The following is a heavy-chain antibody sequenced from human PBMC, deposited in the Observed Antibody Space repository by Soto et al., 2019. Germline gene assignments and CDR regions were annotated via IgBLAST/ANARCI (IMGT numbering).Heavy chain of an antibody. J-gene: IGHJ6*02. Sequence: SQTLSLTCVISGDSVSSNSVAWNWVRPSPSRGLEWLGRTYYRSRWYNDYAVSVRSRIAINPDTSKNHFSLQLNSVTPDDTAVYYCARSEEDSDYYYYGMDVWGQGTTVTVSS. CDR1: GDSVSSNSVA. V-gene: IGHV6-1*01. CDR3: ARSEEDSDYYYYGMDV. CDR2: TYYRSRWYN. D-gene: IGHD2-15*01.